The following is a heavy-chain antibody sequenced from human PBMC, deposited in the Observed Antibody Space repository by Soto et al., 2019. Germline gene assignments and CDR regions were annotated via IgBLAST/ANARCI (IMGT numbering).Heavy chain of an antibody. D-gene: IGHD1-26*01. CDR3: ARGVLLAPDV. J-gene: IGHJ6*02. CDR1: GCSITSPY. V-gene: IGHV4-59*08. Sequence: SENLSLTFSVSGCSITSPYWTWVRQPPGKGLEWIGYMYYSGRTNYNPSLKSRATVSIDPSKNQFSLQMSSITAADTAVYYCARGVLLAPDVWGQGTTVTVS. CDR2: MYYSGRT.